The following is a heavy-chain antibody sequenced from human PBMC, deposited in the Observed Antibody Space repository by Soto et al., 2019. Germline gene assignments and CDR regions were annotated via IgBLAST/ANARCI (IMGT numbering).Heavy chain of an antibody. J-gene: IGHJ6*03. Sequence: GGSLRLSCAASGFTFSSCAMSWVRQAPGKGLEWVSAISGAGSIYYADSVRGRFTISRDNSRNMLYLQMNSLTVEDTALYYCAKEAGTGSARYDYTDVWGKGTTVTVSS. CDR1: GFTFSSCA. V-gene: IGHV3-23*01. D-gene: IGHD3-10*01. CDR2: ISGAGSI. CDR3: AKEAGTGSARYDYTDV.